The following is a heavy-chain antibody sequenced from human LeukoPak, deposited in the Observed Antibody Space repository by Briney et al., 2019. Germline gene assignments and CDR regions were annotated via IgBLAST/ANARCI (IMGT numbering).Heavy chain of an antibody. CDR1: GGSFSGYY. J-gene: IGHJ3*02. CDR2: INHSGST. CDR3: ARFRDIVVVVAAYQRHDAFDI. D-gene: IGHD2-15*01. Sequence: SETLSLTCAVYGGSFSGYYWSWIRQPPGKGLEWIGEINHSGSTNYNPSLKSRVTISVDTSKNQFSLKLSSVTAADTAVYYCARFRDIVVVVAAYQRHDAFDIWGQGTMVTVSS. V-gene: IGHV4-34*01.